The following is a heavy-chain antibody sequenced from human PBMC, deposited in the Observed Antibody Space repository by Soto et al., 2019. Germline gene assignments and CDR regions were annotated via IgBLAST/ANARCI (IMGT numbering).Heavy chain of an antibody. CDR1: GGTITDYL. Sequence: VQLVQSGAEVKKPGSSLKVSCSISGGTITDYLISWLRQAPGQGLEWMGGIIPVSGTTYFAQKFQDRVTITADDSTKTDYMELSSLRSEDTAVYYCARGGLTTVTLDYWGQGTLVTVSS. J-gene: IGHJ4*02. D-gene: IGHD4-17*01. CDR3: ARGGLTTVTLDY. V-gene: IGHV1-69*01. CDR2: IIPVSGTT.